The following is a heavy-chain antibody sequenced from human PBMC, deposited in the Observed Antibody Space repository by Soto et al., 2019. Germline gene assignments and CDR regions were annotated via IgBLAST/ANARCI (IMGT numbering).Heavy chain of an antibody. CDR1: GFSLTNNGVG. J-gene: IGHJ4*02. V-gene: IGHV2-5*02. D-gene: IGHD3-3*01. Sequence: QITLNESGPTQVKPRQTLTLTCTFSGFSLTNNGVGVGWIRHSPGKAPEWLALIYWDDDKRYSPSLKRRLPFAKDTSKNQVVLTRADLDPADTATYYCAHRVRRTVVGLVTTTAIYFDFWGQGTPVAVSS. CDR3: AHRVRRTVVGLVTTTAIYFDF. CDR2: IYWDDDK.